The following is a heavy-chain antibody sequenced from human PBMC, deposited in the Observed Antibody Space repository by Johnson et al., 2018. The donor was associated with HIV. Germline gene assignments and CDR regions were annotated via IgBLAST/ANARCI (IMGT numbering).Heavy chain of an antibody. V-gene: IGHV3-15*01. Sequence: EVQLVESGGGLVKPGGSLRLSCAASGFTFSNAWMSWVRQAPGKGLEWVGRIKSKTDGGTTDYAARVKGRFTISRDDSKNTLYLQMNSLKTEDTAVYYRTRAILEWELRGGAFDIWGQGTMVTVSS. CDR2: IKSKTDGGTT. D-gene: IGHD1-26*01. J-gene: IGHJ3*02. CDR1: GFTFSNAW. CDR3: TRAILEWELRGGAFDI.